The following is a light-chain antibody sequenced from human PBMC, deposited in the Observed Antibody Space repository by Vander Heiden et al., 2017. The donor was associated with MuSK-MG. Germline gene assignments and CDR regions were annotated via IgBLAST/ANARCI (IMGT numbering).Light chain of an antibody. CDR2: LGS. CDR3: MQALQTPIT. Sequence: EIVMTQSPLSLPVTPGAPAPISCKSSQSLLHSNGYNCLNWYLQKPGQSPQLLIYLGSNRASGVPDRFSGSGSGTDFTLKISRVEAEDVGIYYCMQALQTPITFGPGTRVDI. CDR1: QSLLHSNGYNC. J-gene: IGKJ3*01. V-gene: IGKV2-28*01.